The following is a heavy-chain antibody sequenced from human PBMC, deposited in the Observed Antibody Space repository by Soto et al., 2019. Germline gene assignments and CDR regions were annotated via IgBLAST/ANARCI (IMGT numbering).Heavy chain of an antibody. J-gene: IGHJ4*02. D-gene: IGHD3-22*01. CDR1: GGSFSGYY. Sequence: QVQLQQWGAGLLKPSETLSLTCAVYGGSFSGYYWSWIRQPPGKGLEWIGEINHSGSTNYNPSLKSRVTRSVDTSKHQFSLKLSSVTAADTAVYYCARAYYYDSSGYYYPLYYFDYWGQGTLVTVSS. CDR2: INHSGST. CDR3: ARAYYYDSSGYYYPLYYFDY. V-gene: IGHV4-34*01.